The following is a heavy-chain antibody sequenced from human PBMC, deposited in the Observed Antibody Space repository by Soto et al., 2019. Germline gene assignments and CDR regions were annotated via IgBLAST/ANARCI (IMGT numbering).Heavy chain of an antibody. J-gene: IGHJ4*02. D-gene: IGHD2-2*01. CDR3: ARGSGYCSSTSCLKPYYFDY. CDR1: GGSFSGYY. CDR2: INHSGST. V-gene: IGHV4-34*01. Sequence: QVPLQQWGAGLLKPSETLSLTCAVYGGSFSGYYWSWIRQPPGQGLEWIGEINHSGSTNYNPSLKSRLTISVDTYKNQFSLKLSSVVAADTAVYYCARGSGYCSSTSCLKPYYFDYWGQGTLVTVSS.